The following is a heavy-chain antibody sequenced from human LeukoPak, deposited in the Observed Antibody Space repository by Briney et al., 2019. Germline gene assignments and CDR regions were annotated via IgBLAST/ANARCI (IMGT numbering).Heavy chain of an antibody. Sequence: PGGSLRLSCAASGFTFSSYSMNWVRQAPGKGLEWVSSISSSSSYIYYADSVKGRFTISRDNAKNSLYLQMSSLRAEDTAVYYCARGQYYDILTGYYHNWFDPWGQGTLVTVSS. CDR3: ARGQYYDILTGYYHNWFDP. CDR2: ISSSSSYI. CDR1: GFTFSSYS. D-gene: IGHD3-9*01. J-gene: IGHJ5*02. V-gene: IGHV3-21*01.